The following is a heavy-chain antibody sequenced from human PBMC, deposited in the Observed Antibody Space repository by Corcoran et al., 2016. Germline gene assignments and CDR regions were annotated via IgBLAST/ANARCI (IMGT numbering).Heavy chain of an antibody. J-gene: IGHJ4*02. D-gene: IGHD3-3*01. V-gene: IGHV3-7*01. CDR3: AREGASTIFGVVRKYYFDY. Sequence: EVQLVESGGGLVQPGWSLRLSCAASGFTFSNYWMTWVRQAPGKGLEWVANIKQDGSDKYYVDSVKGRFTISRDNAKNSLYLQMNSLRAEDTAVYYCAREGASTIFGVVRKYYFDYWGQGTLVTVSS. CDR2: IKQDGSDK. CDR1: GFTFSNYW.